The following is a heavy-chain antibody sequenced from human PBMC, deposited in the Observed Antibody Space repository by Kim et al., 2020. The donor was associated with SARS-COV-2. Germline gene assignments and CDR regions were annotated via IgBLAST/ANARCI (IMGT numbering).Heavy chain of an antibody. J-gene: IGHJ4*02. Sequence: GGSLRLSCAASGFTFSSYEMNWVRQAPGKGLEWVSYISSSGSTIYYADSVKGRFTISRDNAKNSLYLQMNSLRAEDTAVYYCARGVGATPHFDYWGQGTLVTVSS. CDR3: ARGVGATPHFDY. CDR1: GFTFSSYE. V-gene: IGHV3-48*03. CDR2: ISSSGSTI. D-gene: IGHD1-26*01.